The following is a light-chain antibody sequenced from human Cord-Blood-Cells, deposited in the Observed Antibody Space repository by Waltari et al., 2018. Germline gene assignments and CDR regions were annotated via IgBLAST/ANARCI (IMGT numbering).Light chain of an antibody. V-gene: IGLV3-19*01. J-gene: IGLJ2*01. Sequence: SSELTQDPAVSVALGQTVRITCQGDSLRSYYASWYQQKPVKAPVLVIYGKNNRPSRLPVRFGGPSSRTTGSFASTGAQAEDEADYYCHSQDSSGNHVVFGEGTKLTVL. CDR2: GKN. CDR1: SLRSYY. CDR3: HSQDSSGNHVV.